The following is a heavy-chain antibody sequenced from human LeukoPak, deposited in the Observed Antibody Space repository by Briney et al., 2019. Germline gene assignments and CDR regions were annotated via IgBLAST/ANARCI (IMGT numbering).Heavy chain of an antibody. J-gene: IGHJ6*04. Sequence: ASVKVSCKASGYTFTSYAMHWVRQAPGQGLEWMGWINAGNGNTKYSQKFQGRVTITRDTSASTAYMELSSLRSEDTAVYYCARVCSGGSCYYYYGMDVWGKGTTVTVSS. D-gene: IGHD2-15*01. CDR2: INAGNGNT. V-gene: IGHV1-3*01. CDR1: GYTFTSYA. CDR3: ARVCSGGSCYYYYGMDV.